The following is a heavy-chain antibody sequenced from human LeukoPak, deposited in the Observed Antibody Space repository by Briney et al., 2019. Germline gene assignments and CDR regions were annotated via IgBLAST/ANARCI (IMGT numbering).Heavy chain of an antibody. CDR1: GFSFSDNY. V-gene: IGHV3-72*01. J-gene: IGHJ4*02. CDR3: AREYYCRLDY. D-gene: IGHD3-10*01. CDR2: IRNKANSYTT. Sequence: GRSLRLSCAAPGFSFSDNYMDWVRQAPGKGLEWVGRIRNKANSYTTDYAASVRGRFTISRDDSKNSLYLEMNSLKTEDTAVYYCAREYYCRLDYWGRGTLVTVSS.